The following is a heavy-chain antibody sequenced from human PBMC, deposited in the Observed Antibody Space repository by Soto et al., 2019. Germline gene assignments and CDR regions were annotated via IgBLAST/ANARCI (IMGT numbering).Heavy chain of an antibody. V-gene: IGHV3-33*01. D-gene: IGHD4-17*01. CDR3: ARAGGTTVTGFWHSDS. Sequence: HPGGSLRLSCEASGFPFNTYSMHWVRQPPGKGLEWLAAIWYDGTQKYYADSVKGRFIISRDNSKKTLYLEMNSLRAEDTAVYYCARAGGTTVTGFWHSDSWDHGMRVTVSS. CDR2: IWYDGTQK. CDR1: GFPFNTYS. J-gene: IGHJ5*01.